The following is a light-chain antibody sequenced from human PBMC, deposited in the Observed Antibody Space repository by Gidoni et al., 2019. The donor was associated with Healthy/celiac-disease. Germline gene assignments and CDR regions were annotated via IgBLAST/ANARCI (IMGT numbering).Light chain of an antibody. Sequence: DIQMTQAPSSLSASVRDRVTITGRASQGISNYLAWFQRKPGKLPKLLIYAASTLPSGVPSRCSSSGSGTDFTLTISSLQPGDVATYYCQKYNSAPQGTFGPGTKVDIK. V-gene: IGKV1-27*01. J-gene: IGKJ3*01. CDR3: QKYNSAPQGT. CDR1: QGISNY. CDR2: AAS.